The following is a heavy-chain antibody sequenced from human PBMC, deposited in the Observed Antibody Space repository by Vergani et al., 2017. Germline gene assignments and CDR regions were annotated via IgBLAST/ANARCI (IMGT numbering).Heavy chain of an antibody. CDR1: GGTFSSYA. J-gene: IGHJ5*02. V-gene: IGHV1-69*13. CDR2: IIPIFGTA. D-gene: IGHD4-17*01. CDR3: ARVGVRYGDKNWFDP. Sequence: QGQLAQSGAEVKKPGSSVKVSCKASGGTFSSYAISWVRQAPGQGLEWMGGIIPIFGTANYAQKFQGRVTITADESTSTAYMELSSLRSEDTAVYYCARVGVRYGDKNWFDPWGQGTLVTVSS.